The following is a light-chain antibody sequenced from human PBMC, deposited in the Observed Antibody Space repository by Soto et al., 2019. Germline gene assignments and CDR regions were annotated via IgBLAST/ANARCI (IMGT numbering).Light chain of an antibody. CDR1: QGMSSY. Sequence: IQVTQSPSSLSASVGDRITITCRVSQGMSSYLAWYQQKPGKAPKLLIYAAYTLPSGVPSRFRGGGSGPDFTLTISNLQPEDIATYYCQQGDTSHSFGGGTKVEIK. J-gene: IGKJ4*01. CDR3: QQGDTSHS. V-gene: IGKV1-9*01. CDR2: AAY.